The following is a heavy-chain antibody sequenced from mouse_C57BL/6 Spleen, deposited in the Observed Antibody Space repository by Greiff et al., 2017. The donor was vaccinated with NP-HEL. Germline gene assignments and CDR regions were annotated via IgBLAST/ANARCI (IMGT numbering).Heavy chain of an antibody. CDR3: ARRGDSSGYVDYAMDY. CDR2: IDPSDSYT. Sequence: VQLKQPGAELVMPGASVKLSCKASGYTFTSYWMHWVKQRPGQGLEWIGEIDPSDSYTNYNQKFKGKSTLSVDKSSSTAYMQLSSLTSEDAAVYYGARRGDSSGYVDYAMDYWGQGTSVTVSS. D-gene: IGHD3-2*02. V-gene: IGHV1-69*01. J-gene: IGHJ4*01. CDR1: GYTFTSYW.